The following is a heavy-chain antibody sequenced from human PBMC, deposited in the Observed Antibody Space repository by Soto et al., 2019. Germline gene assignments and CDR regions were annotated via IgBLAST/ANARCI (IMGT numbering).Heavy chain of an antibody. CDR2: IGVGGET. Sequence: EVQLVESGGGLVQPGGSLRLSCAAAGFTLSRYDMHWVRQRSGKGLEWVSAIGVGGETYQPGSVNSRFTISRKEATNSLYLHMNSVTAWDTAVYFCAREYCSGGGRCTGLYYVDVWGRGTTVTVSS. V-gene: IGHV3-13*01. CDR1: GFTLSRYD. CDR3: AREYCSGGGRCTGLYYVDV. D-gene: IGHD2-15*01. J-gene: IGHJ6*03.